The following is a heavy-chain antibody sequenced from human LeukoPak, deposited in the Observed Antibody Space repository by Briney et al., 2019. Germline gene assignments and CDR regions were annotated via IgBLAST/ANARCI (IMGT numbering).Heavy chain of an antibody. J-gene: IGHJ4*02. CDR3: ARNLVGRRRLRYFDY. Sequence: GSLRLSCAASGFTFSSYGMHWVRQAPGKGLEWVAFIRYEGSNKYYADSVKGRFTISRDNSKNTLYLQMNSLRAEDTAVYYCARNLVGRRRLRYFDYWGQGTLVTVSS. CDR1: GFTFSSYG. CDR2: IRYEGSNK. V-gene: IGHV3-30*02. D-gene: IGHD1-26*01.